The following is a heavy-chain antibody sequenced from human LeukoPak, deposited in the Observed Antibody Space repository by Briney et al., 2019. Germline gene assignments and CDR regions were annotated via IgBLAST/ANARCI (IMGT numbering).Heavy chain of an antibody. J-gene: IGHJ4*02. V-gene: IGHV3-23*01. Sequence: LAGGSLRLSCAASGFTLSSYAMSWVRQAPGKGLEWVSAISGSGGSTYYADSVKGRFTISRDNSKNTLYLQMNSLRAEDTAVYYCAKDRGQADSSSWYVGGAYFDYWGQGTLVTVSS. CDR2: ISGSGGST. CDR3: AKDRGQADSSSWYVGGAYFDY. D-gene: IGHD6-13*01. CDR1: GFTLSSYA.